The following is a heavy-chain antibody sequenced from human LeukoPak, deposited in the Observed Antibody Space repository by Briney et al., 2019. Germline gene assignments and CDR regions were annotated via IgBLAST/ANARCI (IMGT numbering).Heavy chain of an antibody. Sequence: SGTLSLTCAVSGGSISSNNWWGWVRQPPGKGLEWIGYIYYSGSTYYNPSLKSRVTISVDTPKNQFSLKLSSVTAADTAVYYCARGKGYCSSTSCSNNWFDPWGQGTLVTVSS. CDR3: ARGKGYCSSTSCSNNWFDP. J-gene: IGHJ5*02. V-gene: IGHV4-4*02. CDR2: IYYSGST. CDR1: GGSISSNNW. D-gene: IGHD2-2*01.